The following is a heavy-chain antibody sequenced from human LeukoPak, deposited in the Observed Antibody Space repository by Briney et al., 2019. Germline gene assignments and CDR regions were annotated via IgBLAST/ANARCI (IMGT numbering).Heavy chain of an antibody. CDR2: ISSNGNNT. CDR3: VKDGRGWLVDY. V-gene: IGHV3-64D*06. J-gene: IGHJ4*02. D-gene: IGHD6-19*01. Sequence: GGSLRLSCSASGFTFSTYAMHWVRQAPGKGLEYVSAISSNGNNTYYADSVKGRFTISRDNSKNTLYLQMTSLRTEDTAEYYCVKDGRGWLVDYWGQGTLVTVSS. CDR1: GFTFSTYA.